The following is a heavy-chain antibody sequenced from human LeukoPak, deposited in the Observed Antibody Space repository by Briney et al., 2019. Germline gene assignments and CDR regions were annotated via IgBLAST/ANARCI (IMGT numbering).Heavy chain of an antibody. CDR2: INPNSGGT. J-gene: IGHJ4*02. CDR1: GYTFTGYY. CDR3: ARGRDMWELAEFDY. D-gene: IGHD1-26*01. Sequence: ASVKVSCKASGYTFTGYYMHWVRQAPGQGLEWMGWINPNSGGTNYAQKFQGRVTMTRDTSISTAYMELSRLRSDDTAVYYCARGRDMWELAEFDYWGQGTLVTVSS. V-gene: IGHV1-2*02.